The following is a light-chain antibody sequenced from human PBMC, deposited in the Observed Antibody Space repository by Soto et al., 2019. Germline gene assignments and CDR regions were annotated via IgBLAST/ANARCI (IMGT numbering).Light chain of an antibody. CDR2: GAS. V-gene: IGKV3-20*01. CDR3: QQHDGSPPWT. J-gene: IGKJ1*01. Sequence: EIVLTQSPGTLSFSPGERATISCRASQSVSSTSLAWYQQKPGQAPRLLIYGASNRAAGIPDRFSGRGSGTDFTITISRLEREDFAVYYCQQHDGSPPWTFGLGTKVEFK. CDR1: QSVSSTS.